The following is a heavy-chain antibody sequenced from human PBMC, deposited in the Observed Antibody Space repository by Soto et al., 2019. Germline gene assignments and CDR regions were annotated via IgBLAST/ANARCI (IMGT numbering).Heavy chain of an antibody. CDR1: GFTFSSYA. V-gene: IGHV3-23*01. CDR3: AKGSSSGWAPGLRYFDY. Sequence: PGGSLRLSCAASGFTFSSYAMSWIRQAPGKWLEWVSAISGSGGSTYYADSVKGRFTISRDNSKNTLYLQMNSLRAEDTAVYYCAKGSSSGWAPGLRYFDYWGQGXLVTVYS. CDR2: ISGSGGST. J-gene: IGHJ4*02. D-gene: IGHD6-19*01.